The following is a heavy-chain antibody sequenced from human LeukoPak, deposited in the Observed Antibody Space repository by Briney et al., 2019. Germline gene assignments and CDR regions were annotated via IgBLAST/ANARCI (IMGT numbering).Heavy chain of an antibody. J-gene: IGHJ5*02. V-gene: IGHV3-21*01. Sequence: GGSLRLSCAASGFTFSSYSMNWVRQAPGKGLEWVSSISSSSSYIYYADSVKGRFTISRDNAKNSLYLQMNGLRAGDTAVYYCARNLGSTSEFDPWGQGTLVTVSS. CDR1: GFTFSSYS. D-gene: IGHD2-2*01. CDR2: ISSSSSYI. CDR3: ARNLGSTSEFDP.